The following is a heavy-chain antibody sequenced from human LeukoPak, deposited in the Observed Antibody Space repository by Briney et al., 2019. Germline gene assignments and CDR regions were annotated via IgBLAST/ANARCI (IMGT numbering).Heavy chain of an antibody. CDR3: ARGGTRSRNWFDP. D-gene: IGHD1-1*01. J-gene: IGHJ5*02. V-gene: IGHV1-69*06. Sequence: ASVKVSCKASDYTLTSYGISWGRQAPGQGLDWMGGIIPIFGTANYAQKFQGRVTITADKSTSTAYMELSSLRSEDTAVYYCARGGTRSRNWFDPWGQGTLVTVSS. CDR2: IIPIFGTA. CDR1: DYTLTSYG.